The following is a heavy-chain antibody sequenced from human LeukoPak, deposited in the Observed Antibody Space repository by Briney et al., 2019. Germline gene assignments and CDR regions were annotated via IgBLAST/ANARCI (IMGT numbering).Heavy chain of an antibody. CDR3: ARDHHRRLYDSQARNTFDI. Sequence: GGSLRLSCAASGFTFSSYAMHWVRQAPGKGLEWVALISYDGSNKYHADSVKGRFTISRDNAKNSLYLQMNSLRAEDTAVYYCARDHHRRLYDSQARNTFDIWGPGTMVTVSS. J-gene: IGHJ3*02. CDR1: GFTFSSYA. CDR2: ISYDGSNK. D-gene: IGHD3-22*01. V-gene: IGHV3-30*04.